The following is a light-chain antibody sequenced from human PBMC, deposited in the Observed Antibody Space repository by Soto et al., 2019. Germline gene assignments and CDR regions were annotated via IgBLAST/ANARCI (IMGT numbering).Light chain of an antibody. CDR3: SSYTSNSLPV. CDR1: SSDVGGYNY. Sequence: QSVLTQPASVSGSPGQSITISCTGTSSDVGGYNYVSWYQQHPGKAPKLMIYEVSNRPSGVSNRFSGSKSGNSDSLTISALQAEDEADDYCSSYTSNSLPVFGGGTKLTVL. J-gene: IGLJ2*01. V-gene: IGLV2-14*01. CDR2: EVS.